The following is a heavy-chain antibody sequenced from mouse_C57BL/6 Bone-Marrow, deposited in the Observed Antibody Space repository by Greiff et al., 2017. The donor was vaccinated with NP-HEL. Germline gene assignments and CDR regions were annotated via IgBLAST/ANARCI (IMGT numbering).Heavy chain of an antibody. CDR2: LYPGSGST. CDR3: ASGAYGSSYGYFDV. D-gene: IGHD1-1*01. CDR1: GYTFTSYW. Sequence: VQLQQPGAELVKPGASVKMSCKASGYTFTSYWITWVKQRPGQGLEWIGDLYPGSGSTNYNEKFKSKATLTVDTSSSTAYMQLSSLTSEDSAVYYCASGAYGSSYGYFDVWGTGTTVTVSS. V-gene: IGHV1-55*01. J-gene: IGHJ1*03.